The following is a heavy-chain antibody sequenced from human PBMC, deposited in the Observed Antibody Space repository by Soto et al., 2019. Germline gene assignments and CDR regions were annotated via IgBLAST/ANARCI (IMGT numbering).Heavy chain of an antibody. D-gene: IGHD4-17*01. CDR3: ARENYGDYLNWFDP. Sequence: EVQLVKSGGGLVQPGGSLRLSCAASGFTFSSYSMNWVRQAPGKGLEWVSYISSSSSTIYYADSVKGRFTISRDNAKNSLYLQMNSLRDEDTAVYYCARENYGDYLNWFDPWGQGTLVTVSS. J-gene: IGHJ5*02. CDR1: GFTFSSYS. V-gene: IGHV3-48*02. CDR2: ISSSSSTI.